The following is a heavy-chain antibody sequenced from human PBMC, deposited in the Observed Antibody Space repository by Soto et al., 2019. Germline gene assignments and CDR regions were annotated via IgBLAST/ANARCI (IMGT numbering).Heavy chain of an antibody. J-gene: IGHJ4*02. CDR1: GGSISNYY. D-gene: IGHD2-15*01. Sequence: SETLSLTCTVSGGSISNYYWSWIRQPPGKGVEWIGYIYYSGSTNYNPSLKSRVTISVDTSKNQFSLKLSSVTAADTAVYYCARLHRFCSAGSCYLFDYWGQGTLVTVSS. V-gene: IGHV4-59*08. CDR2: IYYSGST. CDR3: ARLHRFCSAGSCYLFDY.